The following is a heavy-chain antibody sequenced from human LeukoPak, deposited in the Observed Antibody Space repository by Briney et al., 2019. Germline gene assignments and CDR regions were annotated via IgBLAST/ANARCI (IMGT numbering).Heavy chain of an antibody. Sequence: GGSLRLSCAASGFTFSSYAMSWVRQAPGKGLEWVSAISGSGGSTYYAESVKGRFTISRDNSKNTLYLQMNSLRAEDTAVYYCATNYYDSSGYLRDDYWGQGTLVTVSS. CDR1: GFTFSSYA. CDR3: ATNYYDSSGYLRDDY. D-gene: IGHD3-22*01. CDR2: ISGSGGST. V-gene: IGHV3-23*01. J-gene: IGHJ4*02.